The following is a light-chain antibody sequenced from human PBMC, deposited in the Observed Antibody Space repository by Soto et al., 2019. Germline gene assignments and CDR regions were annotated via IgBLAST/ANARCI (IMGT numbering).Light chain of an antibody. J-gene: IGLJ2*01. CDR3: AAWDDSLSGPV. CDR1: SSNIGSNY. CDR2: RDN. V-gene: IGLV1-47*01. Sequence: QSVLTQPPSASGTHGQRVTISCSGSSSNIGSNYVYWYQQLPGTAPKLLLYRDNQPPSGVPDRFSGSKSGTSASLAISGLRSEDEADYYCAAWDDSLSGPVLGGGTKLTVL.